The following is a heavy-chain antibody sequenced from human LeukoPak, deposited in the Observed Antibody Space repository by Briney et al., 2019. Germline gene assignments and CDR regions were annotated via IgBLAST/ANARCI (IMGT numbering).Heavy chain of an antibody. CDR1: GGTFSSYA. D-gene: IGHD5-12*01. Sequence: ASVKVSCKASGGTFSSYAVSWVRQAPGQGLEWMGWINPNSGGTNYAQKFQGRVTMTRDTSISTAYMELSRLRSDDTAVYYCARGSSRTVATIIALDYWGQGTLVTVSS. CDR2: INPNSGGT. CDR3: ARGSSRTVATIIALDY. V-gene: IGHV1-2*02. J-gene: IGHJ4*02.